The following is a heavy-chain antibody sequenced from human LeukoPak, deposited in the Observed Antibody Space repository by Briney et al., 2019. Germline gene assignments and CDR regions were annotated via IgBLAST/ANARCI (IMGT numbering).Heavy chain of an antibody. CDR3: ARDYCSSTSCYGDY. Sequence: GASVKVSCTASGGTFSSYAISWVRQAPGQGLEWMGRIIPIFGIANYAQKFQGTVTITADKSTSTAYMELSSLRSEDTAVYYCARDYCSSTSCYGDYWGQGTLVTVSS. D-gene: IGHD2-2*01. CDR2: IIPIFGIA. J-gene: IGHJ4*02. V-gene: IGHV1-69*17. CDR1: GGTFSSYA.